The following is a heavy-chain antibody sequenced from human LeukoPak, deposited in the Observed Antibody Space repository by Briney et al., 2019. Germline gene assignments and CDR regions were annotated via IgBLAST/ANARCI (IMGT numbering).Heavy chain of an antibody. CDR3: AKDIRPIDCGPTDFDY. Sequence: PGRSLRLSCAASGFTFDDYAMHWVRQAPGRGLEWVSGISWNSGSIGYADSVKGRFSISRDNAKNSLYLQMNSLRGEDTGLYYCAKDIRPIDCGPTDFDYWGQGTLVTVSS. CDR1: GFTFDDYA. V-gene: IGHV3-9*01. D-gene: IGHD2-21*01. J-gene: IGHJ4*02. CDR2: ISWNSGSI.